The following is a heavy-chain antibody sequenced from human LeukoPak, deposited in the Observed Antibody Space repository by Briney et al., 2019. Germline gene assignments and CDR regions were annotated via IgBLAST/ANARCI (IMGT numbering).Heavy chain of an antibody. J-gene: IGHJ3*02. D-gene: IGHD3-22*01. CDR3: ARGTYYYDSSGYYYGAFDI. Sequence: ASVKVSCKASVGTFSSYAISWVRPAPGQGLEWMGGIIPIFGTANYAQKFQGRVTITADESTSTAYMELSSLRSEDTAVYYCARGTYYYDSSGYYYGAFDIWGQGTMVTVSS. CDR2: IIPIFGTA. CDR1: VGTFSSYA. V-gene: IGHV1-69*13.